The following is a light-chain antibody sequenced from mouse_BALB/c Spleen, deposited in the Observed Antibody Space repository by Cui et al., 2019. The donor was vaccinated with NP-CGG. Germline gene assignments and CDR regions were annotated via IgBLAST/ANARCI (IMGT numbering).Light chain of an antibody. V-gene: IGLV1*01. CDR2: GTN. CDR3: ALWYSNHWV. J-gene: IGLJ1*01. Sequence: QAVATQESALTTSPGETVTLTCRSSTGAVTTINYANWVQEKPDHLFTGLIGGTNNRAPGVPARFSGSLIGDKAVLTITGAQTEDEAIYFCALWYSNHWVFGGGTKLTVL. CDR1: TGAVTTINY.